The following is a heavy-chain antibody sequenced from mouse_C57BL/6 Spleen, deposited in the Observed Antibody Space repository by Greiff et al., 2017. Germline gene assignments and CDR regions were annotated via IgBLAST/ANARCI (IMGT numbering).Heavy chain of an antibody. CDR2: IWRGGST. D-gene: IGHD4-1*01. Sequence: QVQLQQSGPGLVQPSQSLSITCKVSGFSLTRYGVHWVRQSPGKGLEWMGVIWRGGSTDYNAAFMSRLRISKDNSKSHVFFRMNSLQADDASLCYCSKTELGRPYWYFDVWGTGTSVTVSS. CDR3: SKTELGRPYWYFDV. J-gene: IGHJ1*03. V-gene: IGHV2-5*01. CDR1: GFSLTRYG.